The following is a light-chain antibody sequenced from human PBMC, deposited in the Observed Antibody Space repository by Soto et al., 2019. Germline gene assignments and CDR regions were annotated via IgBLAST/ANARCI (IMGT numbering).Light chain of an antibody. CDR3: QQYNRYPRT. CDR1: QNINTW. J-gene: IGKJ1*01. Sequence: DIQMTQSPSSLSASIGDRVTITCRASQNINTWLAWYQQKPGKAPKLLIYKASSLESGVPSRFSGSGSGTEFSLTISSLQTDDFATYYCQQYNRYPRTFGQGTKVDIK. V-gene: IGKV1-5*03. CDR2: KAS.